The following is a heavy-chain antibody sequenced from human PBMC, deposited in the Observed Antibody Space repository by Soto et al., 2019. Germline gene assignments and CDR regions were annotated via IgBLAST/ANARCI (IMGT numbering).Heavy chain of an antibody. V-gene: IGHV3-7*04. CDR1: ESTVSRDW. J-gene: IGHJ4*02. Sequence: EVHLVESGGGLVQTGGSLRLSCAIFESTVSRDWMNWVRQAPGKGLEWVAHINQDGSEKYYVDSVKGRFTIHRDNAKKSLYLQMNSLRPADTAMYYCSGGVGDAFWGQGTLVTVSS. CDR2: INQDGSEK. D-gene: IGHD1-26*01. CDR3: SGGVGDAF.